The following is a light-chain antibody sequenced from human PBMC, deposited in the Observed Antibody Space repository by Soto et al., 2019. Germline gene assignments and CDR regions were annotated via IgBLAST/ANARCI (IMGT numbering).Light chain of an antibody. V-gene: IGLV2-11*01. CDR2: DVT. J-gene: IGLJ3*02. CDR3: CSYAGSNTWV. Sequence: QSALTQPRSVSGSPGQSVIISCTGTNSDVGAYDYVSWYQQHPGKAPKLIIYDVTKRPSGVPDRFSASKSGNTASLTISGXXXEDEADYYCCSYAGSNTWVXGGGTKLTVL. CDR1: NSDVGAYDY.